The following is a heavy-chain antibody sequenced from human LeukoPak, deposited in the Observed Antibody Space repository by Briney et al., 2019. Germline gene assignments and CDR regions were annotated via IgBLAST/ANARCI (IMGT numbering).Heavy chain of an antibody. J-gene: IGHJ6*03. Sequence: SETLSLTCTVSGGSISSYYWTWIRQPPGKGLEWIGYIYYSATTNYNPSLKSRVTISVDTSKNQFSLKLSSVTAADTAVYYCARVSWFPGTSYYYMDVWGKGTTVTVSS. CDR3: ARVSWFPGTSYYYMDV. D-gene: IGHD1-1*01. V-gene: IGHV4-59*01. CDR1: GGSISSYY. CDR2: IYYSATT.